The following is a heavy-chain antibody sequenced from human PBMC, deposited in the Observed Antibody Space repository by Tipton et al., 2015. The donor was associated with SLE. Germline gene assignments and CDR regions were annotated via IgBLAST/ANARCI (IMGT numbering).Heavy chain of an antibody. CDR2: IYYSGST. Sequence: TLSLTCTVSGGSISSHYWSWIRQPPGKGLEWIGYIYYSGSTNYNPSLKSRVTISQDTSKKQFSLQLNSVTAADTAVYYCTYGSNSDYWGQGTLVTVSS. CDR1: GGSISSHY. CDR3: TYGSNSDY. V-gene: IGHV4-59*11. J-gene: IGHJ4*02. D-gene: IGHD4-23*01.